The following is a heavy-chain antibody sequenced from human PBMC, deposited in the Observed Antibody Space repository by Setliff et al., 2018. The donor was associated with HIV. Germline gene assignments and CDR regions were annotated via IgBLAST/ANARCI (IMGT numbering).Heavy chain of an antibody. Sequence: PGGSLRLSCAASGFTFSSYWMHWVRQAPGKGLVWVSRVNSDETTRSYADSVKGRFTISRDNAKNTLYLQMNSLRAEDTAVYYCARDKGPYNFWSGYDTHYFDYWGQGTLVTVSS. V-gene: IGHV3-74*01. CDR1: GFTFSSYW. CDR3: ARDKGPYNFWSGYDTHYFDY. CDR2: VNSDETTR. D-gene: IGHD3-3*01. J-gene: IGHJ4*02.